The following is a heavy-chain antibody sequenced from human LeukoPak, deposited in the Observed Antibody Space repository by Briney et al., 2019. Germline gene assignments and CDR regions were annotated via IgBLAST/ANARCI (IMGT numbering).Heavy chain of an antibody. Sequence: GGSLRLSCAASGFTFSSSAMSWVRQAPGKGLEWVSAISGSGGSTYYADPVKGRFTISRDNAKNSLYLQMSSLRAEDTAVYYCVRGFDAYLGFDIWGQGTVVTVPS. J-gene: IGHJ3*02. D-gene: IGHD3-16*01. CDR2: ISGSGGST. CDR3: VRGFDAYLGFDI. V-gene: IGHV3-23*01. CDR1: GFTFSSSA.